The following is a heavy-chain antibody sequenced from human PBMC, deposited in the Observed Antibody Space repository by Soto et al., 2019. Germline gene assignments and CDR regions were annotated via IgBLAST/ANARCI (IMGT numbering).Heavy chain of an antibody. J-gene: IGHJ5*02. CDR1: NGSIGSYY. CDR2: IYYSGST. V-gene: IGHV4-59*01. CDR3: ARVGRLITAAGLLDA. D-gene: IGHD6-13*01. Sequence: NPSETLSLTCTISNGSIGSYYWTWIRQPPGKGLEWIGHIYYSGSTNYNPSLKSRLTLSLDTSKNQFSLKLTSVTAADTALYYCARVGRLITAAGLLDACGQGTLVTVSS.